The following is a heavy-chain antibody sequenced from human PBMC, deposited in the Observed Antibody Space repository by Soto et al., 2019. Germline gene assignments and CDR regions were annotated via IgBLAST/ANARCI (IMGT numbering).Heavy chain of an antibody. Sequence: QVQLVESGGGVVQPGGSLRLSCAASGFTFRNYAMHWVRQAPGKGLECLAVIAYDGSNAYYRDSVKGRFTISRDNSKNTPDPHMISLRSEDTGVYYCARGDREDILVVVGARPGEYGIDIWGQGTTVTVSS. CDR3: ARGDREDILVVVGARPGEYGIDI. CDR2: IAYDGSNA. V-gene: IGHV3-30-3*01. J-gene: IGHJ6*02. CDR1: GFTFRNYA. D-gene: IGHD2-15*01.